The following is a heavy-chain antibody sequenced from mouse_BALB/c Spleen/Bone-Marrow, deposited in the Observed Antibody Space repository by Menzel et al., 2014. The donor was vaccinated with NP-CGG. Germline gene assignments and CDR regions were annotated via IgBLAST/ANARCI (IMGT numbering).Heavy chain of an antibody. CDR3: ARDMCDGLRWYFDV. CDR1: GFTFTDYY. D-gene: IGHD2-3*01. J-gene: IGHJ1*01. V-gene: IGHV7-3*02. CDR2: IRNKANGYTT. Sequence: EVQLVESGGGLVQPGGSLRLSCATSGFTFTDYYMSWVRQPPGKALEWLGSIRNKANGYTTDYSASVKGRFTISRDNSQSILYLQMNTLRAEDSATYYCARDMCDGLRWYFDVWGAGTTVTVSS.